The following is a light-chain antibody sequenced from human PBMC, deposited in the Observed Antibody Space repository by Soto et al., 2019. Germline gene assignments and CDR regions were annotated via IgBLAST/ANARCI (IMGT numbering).Light chain of an antibody. CDR3: CSYAGSSTFV. CDR1: SSDVGSYNL. CDR2: EGS. J-gene: IGLJ2*01. V-gene: IGLV2-23*03. Sequence: QCVLTQPASVSGSPGQSITISWTGTSSDVGSYNLVSWYQQHPGKAPKLMIYEGSKRPSGVSNRFSGSKSGNTASLTISGLQAEDEADYYCCSYAGSSTFVFGGGTKLTVL.